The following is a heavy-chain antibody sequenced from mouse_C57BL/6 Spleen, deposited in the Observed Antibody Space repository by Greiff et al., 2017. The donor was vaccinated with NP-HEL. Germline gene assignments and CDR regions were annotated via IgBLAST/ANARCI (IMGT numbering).Heavy chain of an antibody. Sequence: QVQLQQSGAELVRPGASVTLSCKASGYTFTDYEMHWVKQTPVHGLEWIGAIDPETGGTAYNQKFKGKAILTADKSSSTAYMELRSLTSEDSAVYYCTIYYYGSSYDWFAYWGQGTLVTVSA. CDR3: TIYYYGSSYDWFAY. J-gene: IGHJ3*01. CDR2: IDPETGGT. CDR1: GYTFTDYE. V-gene: IGHV1-15*01. D-gene: IGHD1-1*01.